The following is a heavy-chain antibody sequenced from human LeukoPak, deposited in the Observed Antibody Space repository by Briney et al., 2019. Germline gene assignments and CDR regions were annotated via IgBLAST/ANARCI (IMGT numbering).Heavy chain of an antibody. J-gene: IGHJ3*02. CDR3: AACTDSSGYMSEGAFDI. Sequence: SETLSLTCAVYGGSFSGYYWSWIRQPPGKGLEWIGEINHSGSTNYNPSLKSRVTLSVDTSKNQFSLKLSSVTAADTAVYYCAACTDSSGYMSEGAFDIWGQGTMVTVSS. CDR2: INHSGST. D-gene: IGHD3-22*01. CDR1: GGSFSGYY. V-gene: IGHV4-34*01.